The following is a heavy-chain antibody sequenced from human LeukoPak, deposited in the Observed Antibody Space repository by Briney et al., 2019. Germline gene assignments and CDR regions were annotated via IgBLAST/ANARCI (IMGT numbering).Heavy chain of an antibody. CDR1: GYTFTGYY. J-gene: IGHJ4*02. CDR3: ATDILTGYLNDY. CDR2: INPNSGGT. V-gene: IGHV1-2*02. D-gene: IGHD3-9*01. Sequence: ASVKVSCKASGYTFTGYYMHWVRQAPGQGLEWMGWINPNSGGTNYAQKFQGRVTMTRDTSISTAYMELSRLRSDDTAVYYCATDILTGYLNDYWGQGTLVTVPS.